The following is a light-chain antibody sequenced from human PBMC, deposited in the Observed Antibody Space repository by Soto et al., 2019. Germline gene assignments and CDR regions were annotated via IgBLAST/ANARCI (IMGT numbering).Light chain of an antibody. CDR1: QGMGND. V-gene: IGKV1-6*01. CDR3: LQDYYYPYT. Sequence: AIQMTQSPSYLSASVRDRVTITCRASQGMGNDLAWYQQKPGKAPKLLIYAASSLQSGVSSRLSGSGSGTDFTLTISSLQPEDFATYYCLQDYYYPYTFGQGTKLEIK. CDR2: AAS. J-gene: IGKJ2*01.